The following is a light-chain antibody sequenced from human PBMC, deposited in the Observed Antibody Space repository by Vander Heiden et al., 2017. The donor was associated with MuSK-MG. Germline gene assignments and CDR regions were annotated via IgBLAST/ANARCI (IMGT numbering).Light chain of an antibody. CDR3: SSYAGNSNVI. CDR2: AVS. CDR1: SSDVGGYNY. Sequence: QSALTQPPSASGSPGPSVTISCTGTSSDVGGYNYVSWYQQHPGKAPKLMSYAVSNRPSGVPDRFAGSKSGNTASLTVSGLQAEDEAYYYCSSYAGNSNVIFGGGTKLTVL. V-gene: IGLV2-8*01. J-gene: IGLJ2*01.